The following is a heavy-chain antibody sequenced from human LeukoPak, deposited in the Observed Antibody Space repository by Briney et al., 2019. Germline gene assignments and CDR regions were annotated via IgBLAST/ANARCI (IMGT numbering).Heavy chain of an antibody. Sequence: PGGSLRLSCAASGFTFDGYTMHWVRQARGKGLEWVSLISGDGGRAYYADSVKGRCTISRDNSKNSLYLQMNSLRTEDSAFYYCARDRGGPISSWGQGTLVTVSS. D-gene: IGHD3-16*01. CDR3: ARDRGGPISS. J-gene: IGHJ4*02. CDR2: ISGDGGRA. CDR1: GFTFDGYT. V-gene: IGHV3-43*02.